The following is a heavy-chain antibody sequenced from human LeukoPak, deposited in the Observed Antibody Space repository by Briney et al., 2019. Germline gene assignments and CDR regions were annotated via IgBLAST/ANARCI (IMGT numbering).Heavy chain of an antibody. D-gene: IGHD2-15*01. CDR2: MNPNSGNT. Sequence: GASVKVSCKASGYTFTSYDINWVRQATGQGLEWMGWMNPNSGNTGYAQKFQGRVTMTRNTSISTAYMELSSLRSEDTAVYYCARNAFVAGYCSGGSCHFDPWGQGTLVTVSS. V-gene: IGHV1-8*01. CDR1: GYTFTSYD. J-gene: IGHJ5*02. CDR3: ARNAFVAGYCSGGSCHFDP.